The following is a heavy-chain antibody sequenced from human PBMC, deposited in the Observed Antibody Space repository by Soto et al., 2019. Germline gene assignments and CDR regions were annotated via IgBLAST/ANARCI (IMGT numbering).Heavy chain of an antibody. CDR2: ISPDGSST. D-gene: IGHD1-26*01. CDR1: GFSFSTYW. CDR3: ARSPGGYYID. Sequence: EVQLVESGGGLVQPGGSLRLSCAASGFSFSTYWMHWVRQGPGKGLVWVSRISPDGSSTNYADSVRGRFTISRDNAKNTLYMQMNSLRAEDTAIYYCARSPGGYYIDWGQGTMVPVS. V-gene: IGHV3-74*01. J-gene: IGHJ3*01.